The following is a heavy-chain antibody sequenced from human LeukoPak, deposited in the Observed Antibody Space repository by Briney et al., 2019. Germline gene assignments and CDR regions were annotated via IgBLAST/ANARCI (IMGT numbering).Heavy chain of an antibody. CDR2: IIPIFGTA. J-gene: IGHJ5*02. CDR3: ARDLEDWFDP. CDR1: GGTFSSYA. D-gene: IGHD1-1*01. V-gene: IGHV1-69*05. Sequence: VASVKVSCKASGGTFSSYAISWVRQAPGQGLEWMGGIIPIFGTANYAQKFQGRVTITTGESTSTAYMELSSLRSEDTAVYYCARDLEDWFDPWGQGTLVTVSS.